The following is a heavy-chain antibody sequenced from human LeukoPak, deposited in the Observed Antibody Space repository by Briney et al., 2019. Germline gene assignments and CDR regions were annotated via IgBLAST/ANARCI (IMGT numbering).Heavy chain of an antibody. J-gene: IGHJ5*02. CDR3: ARGGDHITNWFDP. CDR2: TSAYNGNT. V-gene: IGHV1-18*01. CDR1: GYTFTSYG. Sequence: ASVKVSCKASGYTFTSYGISWERQAPGRRLELMGWTSAYNGNTNYAQTLQGRVTMTTDTSTSTAYMELRSLRSDDTAVYYCARGGDHITNWFDPWGQGTLVTVSS.